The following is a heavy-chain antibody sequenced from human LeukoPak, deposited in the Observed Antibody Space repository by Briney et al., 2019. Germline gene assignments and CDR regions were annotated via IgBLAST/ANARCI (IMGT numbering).Heavy chain of an antibody. Sequence: SVKVSCKASGGTFSSYAISWVRQAPGQGLEWMGRIIPILGIANYAQKFQGRVTITADKSTSTAYMELSSLRSEDTAVYYCARDYGPSPVDTGPRAVHFDYWGQGTLVTVSS. V-gene: IGHV1-69*04. D-gene: IGHD5-18*01. CDR3: ARDYGPSPVDTGPRAVHFDY. CDR2: IIPILGIA. CDR1: GGTFSSYA. J-gene: IGHJ4*02.